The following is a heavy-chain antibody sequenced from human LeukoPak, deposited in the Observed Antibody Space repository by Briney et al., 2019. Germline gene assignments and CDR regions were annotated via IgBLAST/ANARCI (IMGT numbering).Heavy chain of an antibody. V-gene: IGHV4-39*01. CDR2: IYYSGST. Sequence: SETLSLTCTVSGGSISSSSYYWGWIRQPPGKGLEWIGSIYYSGSTYYNPSLKSRFTISVDTSKNQFSLKLSSVTAADTAVYYCASRPYYGSGSSFDPWGQGTLVTVSS. D-gene: IGHD3-10*01. CDR1: GGSISSSSYY. J-gene: IGHJ5*02. CDR3: ASRPYYGSGSSFDP.